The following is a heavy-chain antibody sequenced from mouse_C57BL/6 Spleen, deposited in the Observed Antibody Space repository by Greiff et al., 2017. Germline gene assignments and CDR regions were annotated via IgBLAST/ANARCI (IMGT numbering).Heavy chain of an antibody. D-gene: IGHD1-1*01. CDR3: ASPLYYGSRGDWFAY. CDR2: INPSTGGT. J-gene: IGHJ3*01. V-gene: IGHV1-42*01. CDR1: GYSFTGYY. Sequence: QLQQSGPELVKPGASVKISCKASGYSFTGYYMNWVKQSPEKSLEWIGEINPSTGGTTYNQKFKAKATLTVDKSSSTAYMQLKSLTSEDSAVYYCASPLYYGSRGDWFAYWGQGTLVTVSA.